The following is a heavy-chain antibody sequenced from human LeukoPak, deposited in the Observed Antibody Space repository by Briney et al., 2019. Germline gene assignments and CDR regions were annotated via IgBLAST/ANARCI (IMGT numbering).Heavy chain of an antibody. Sequence: GGSLRLSCAASGFTFNHFAMTWVGQAPGKGQEWFSIIGDAGTYYADSVKGRFTLSRDNSKNMLYLRLNRLRAGDTAMYYCAKNFGPFDVRGQGKMFTVSS. J-gene: IGHJ3*01. V-gene: IGHV3-23*01. CDR2: IGDAGT. D-gene: IGHD3/OR15-3a*01. CDR1: GFTFNHFA. CDR3: AKNFGPFDV.